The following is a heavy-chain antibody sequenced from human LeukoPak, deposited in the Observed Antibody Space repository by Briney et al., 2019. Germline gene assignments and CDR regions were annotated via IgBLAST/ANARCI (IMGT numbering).Heavy chain of an antibody. V-gene: IGHV3-23*01. J-gene: IGHJ4*02. CDR3: AKDKSYYFDY. Sequence: GGSLRLSCAASGFAFNTYAMSRVRQAPGKGLEWVSALSGSGTSTYYADSVKGRFTISRDNSKNTLYLQMNSLRAEDTAVYFCAKDKSYYFDYWGQGTVVTVAS. CDR1: GFAFNTYA. D-gene: IGHD1-26*01. CDR2: LSGSGTST.